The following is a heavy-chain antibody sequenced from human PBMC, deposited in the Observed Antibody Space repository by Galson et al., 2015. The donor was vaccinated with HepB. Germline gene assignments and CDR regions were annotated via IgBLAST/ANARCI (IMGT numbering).Heavy chain of an antibody. J-gene: IGHJ4*02. Sequence: TLSLTCTVSGGSISSYYWSWIRQPPGKGLEWIGYIYYSGSTNYNPSLKSRATISVDTSKNQFSLKLSSVTAADTAVYYCARLAQASSWYGAPFDYWGQGTLVTVSS. CDR1: GGSISSYY. CDR2: IYYSGST. CDR3: ARLAQASSWYGAPFDY. D-gene: IGHD6-13*01. V-gene: IGHV4-59*01.